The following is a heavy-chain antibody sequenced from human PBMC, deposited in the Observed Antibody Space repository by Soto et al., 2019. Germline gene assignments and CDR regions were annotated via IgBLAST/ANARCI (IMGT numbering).Heavy chain of an antibody. V-gene: IGHV4-39*01. J-gene: IGHJ5*02. CDR3: ASPKIAFYNWFDP. Sequence: ASETKSDTNTVSGGSIGSISDYWSWKKQPPGKGLEWIGSIYYSGSTYYNPSLKSRVTISVDTSKNQFSLKLSSVTAADTAVYYCASPKIAFYNWFDPWGQGTLVTVSS. CDR2: IYYSGST. CDR1: GGSIGSISDY. D-gene: IGHD3-3*02.